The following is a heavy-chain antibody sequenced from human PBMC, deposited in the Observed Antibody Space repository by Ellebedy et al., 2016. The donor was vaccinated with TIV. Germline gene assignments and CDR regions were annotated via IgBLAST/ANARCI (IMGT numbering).Heavy chain of an antibody. V-gene: IGHV1-18*04. D-gene: IGHD2-21*02. CDR1: GYTFSDHG. Sequence: AASVKVSCKASGYTFSDHGISWVRQAPGQGLEWMGWNSVYNGDTNYAQNFHDRVTMTTDTTTTTTYLEQRSLRADDTARYYCARALRTAIKTRRLDIWGQGTMVIVSS. CDR3: ARALRTAIKTRRLDI. CDR2: NSVYNGDT. J-gene: IGHJ3*02.